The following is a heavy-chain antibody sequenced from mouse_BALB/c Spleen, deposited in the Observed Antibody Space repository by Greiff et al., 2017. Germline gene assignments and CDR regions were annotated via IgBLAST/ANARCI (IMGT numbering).Heavy chain of an antibody. CDR3: ARWGLGPWFAY. J-gene: IGHJ3*01. CDR2: IYPGDGDT. V-gene: IGHV1-80*01. Sequence: QVQLQQSGAELVRPGSSVKISCKASGYAFSSYWMNWVKQRPGQGLEWIGQIYPGDGDTNYNGKFKGKATLTADKSSSTAYMQLSSLASEDSAVYYCARWGLGPWFAYWGQGTLVTVSA. D-gene: IGHD2-14*01. CDR1: GYAFSSYW.